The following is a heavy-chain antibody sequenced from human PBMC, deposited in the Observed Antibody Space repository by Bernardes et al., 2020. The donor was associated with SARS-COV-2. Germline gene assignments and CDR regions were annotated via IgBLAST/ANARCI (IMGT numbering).Heavy chain of an antibody. V-gene: IGHV3-53*01. CDR2: IYSGGST. Sequence: GGSLRLSCAVSGFTVSSNYMSWVRQAPGKGLEWVSVIYSGGSTYYADSVKGRFTISRDNSKNTLYLQMNSLRAEDTAVYYCARADYYYDSSGYFDYWGQGTLVTVSS. D-gene: IGHD3-22*01. J-gene: IGHJ4*02. CDR1: GFTVSSNY. CDR3: ARADYYYDSSGYFDY.